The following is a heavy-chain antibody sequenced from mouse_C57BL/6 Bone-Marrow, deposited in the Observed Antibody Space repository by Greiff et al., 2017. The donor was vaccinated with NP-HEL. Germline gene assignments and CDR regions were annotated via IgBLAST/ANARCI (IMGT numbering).Heavy chain of an antibody. CDR1: GYTFTDYY. J-gene: IGHJ4*01. D-gene: IGHD2-3*01. Sequence: QVQLQQSGAELVKPGASVKISCKASGYTFTDYYINWVKQRPGQGLAWIGQIGPGSGSTYYNEKFKGKATLTAAKSSSTAYMQFSRLRTEASAVYFGARGGAYDGYYDYAMDYWGQGTSVTVSS. CDR2: IGPGSGST. V-gene: IGHV1-77*01. CDR3: ARGGAYDGYYDYAMDY.